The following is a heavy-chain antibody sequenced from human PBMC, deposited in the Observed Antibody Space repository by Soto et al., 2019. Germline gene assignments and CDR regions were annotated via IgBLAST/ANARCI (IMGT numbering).Heavy chain of an antibody. V-gene: IGHV4-59*08. CDR1: GGSISTYY. CDR2: IYYSGST. J-gene: IGHJ4*02. D-gene: IGHD4-17*01. CDR3: MRLTSTGDYAY. Sequence: QVQLQESGPGLVKPSETLSLNCAVSGGSISTYYLSWIRQPPGKGLEWIGYIYYSGSTNYNPSLKSRVTISVDTSKNHVSLKLSSVTAADTAVYYCMRLTSTGDYAYWGQGILDTVSS.